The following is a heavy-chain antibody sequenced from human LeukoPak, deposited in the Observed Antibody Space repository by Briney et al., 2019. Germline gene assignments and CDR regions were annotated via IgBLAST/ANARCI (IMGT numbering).Heavy chain of an antibody. J-gene: IGHJ6*02. CDR3: ARAMATKPYYYYGMDV. D-gene: IGHD5-24*01. CDR1: GFTFSSYS. Sequence: GGSLRLSCAASGFTFSSYSMNWVRHAPGKGLEWVSSISSSSSYIYYADSVKGRFTISRDNSKNTLYLQMNSLRAEDTAVYYCARAMATKPYYYYGMDVWGQGTTVTVSS. V-gene: IGHV3-21*04. CDR2: ISSSSSYI.